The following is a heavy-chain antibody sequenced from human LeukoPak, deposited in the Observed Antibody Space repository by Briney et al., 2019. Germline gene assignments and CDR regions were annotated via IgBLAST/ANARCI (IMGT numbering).Heavy chain of an antibody. V-gene: IGHV3-74*01. CDR3: ARNYNGMSY. J-gene: IGHJ4*02. CDR1: GLTFINYG. Sequence: PGGSLRLSCVASGLTFINYGMMWVRQAPGKGLVWVSYINSDGRSTTYADSVKGRFTISRDNAKNTLYLQMNSLRVEDTAMYYCARNYNGMSYWGQGTLVIVSS. CDR2: INSDGRST. D-gene: IGHD1-26*01.